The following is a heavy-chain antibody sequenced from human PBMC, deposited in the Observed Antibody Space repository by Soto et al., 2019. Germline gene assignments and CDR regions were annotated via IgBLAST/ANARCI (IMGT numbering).Heavy chain of an antibody. D-gene: IGHD2-2*02. V-gene: IGHV3-21*01. Sequence: GGSLRLSCVGSGFTFSTYSINWVRQAPGKGLEWVSSISSRSDIYYADSVKGRFTISRDNAKNSVSLQMNSLRAEDTAVYYCAREYTAWPLAYGLDVWGQGTTITVSS. CDR1: GFTFSTYS. CDR3: AREYTAWPLAYGLDV. J-gene: IGHJ6*02. CDR2: ISSRSDI.